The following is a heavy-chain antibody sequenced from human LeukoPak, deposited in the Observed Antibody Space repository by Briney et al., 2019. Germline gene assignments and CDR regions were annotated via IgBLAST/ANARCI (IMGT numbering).Heavy chain of an antibody. CDR1: GFTFSSYS. CDR3: ARVRYDRWSGFDY. J-gene: IGHJ4*02. CDR2: ISSSSSYI. V-gene: IGHV3-21*01. D-gene: IGHD3-3*01. Sequence: PGGSLRLSCAASGFTFSSYSMNWVRQAPGKGLEWVSSISSSSSYIYYADSVKGRFTISRDNAKNSLYLQMNSLRAEDTAVYYCARVRYDRWSGFDYWGQGTLVTVSS.